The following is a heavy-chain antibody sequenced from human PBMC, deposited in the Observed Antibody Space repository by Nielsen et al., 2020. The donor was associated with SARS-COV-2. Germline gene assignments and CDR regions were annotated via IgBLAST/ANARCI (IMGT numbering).Heavy chain of an antibody. V-gene: IGHV4-34*01. J-gene: IGHJ6*03. Sequence: SETLSLTCAVYGGSFGGYYWSWIRQPPGKGLEWIGEINHSGSTNYNPSLKSRVTISVDTSKNQFSLKLSSVTAADTAVYYCARVLGIAAAGLYYYYMDVWGKGTTVTVSS. CDR1: GGSFGGYY. CDR2: INHSGST. D-gene: IGHD6-13*01. CDR3: ARVLGIAAAGLYYYYMDV.